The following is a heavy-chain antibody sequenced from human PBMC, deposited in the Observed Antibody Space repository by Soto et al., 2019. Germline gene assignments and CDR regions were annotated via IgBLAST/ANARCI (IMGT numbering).Heavy chain of an antibody. V-gene: IGHV4-30-2*01. Sequence: QLPLQESGSGLVKPSQTLSLSCAVSGGSISSGGYSWSWIRLPPGKGLEWIGYIYHSETTNYNPSLKSRVTISVDRSKNHLSLKLKSVTPADTAVYYCARDSRSTTTYGLDVWGQGTTVTVSS. CDR2: IYHSETT. CDR1: GGSISSGGYS. D-gene: IGHD4-4*01. J-gene: IGHJ6*02. CDR3: ARDSRSTTTYGLDV.